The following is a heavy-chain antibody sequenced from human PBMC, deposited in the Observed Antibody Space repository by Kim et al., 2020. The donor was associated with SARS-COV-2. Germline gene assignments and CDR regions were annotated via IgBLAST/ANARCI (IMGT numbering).Heavy chain of an antibody. CDR2: IDTSGSTI. CDR3: ARHPIRGGLDPFDI. CDR1: GFTLGTYE. D-gene: IGHD3-10*01. J-gene: IGHJ3*02. V-gene: IGHV3-48*03. Sequence: GGSLRLSCVASGFTLGTYEMNWVRQAPGKGLEWLSFIDTSGSTIYYADSVKGQFTISRDNTMNSLHLQMSGLKVEDTAVYFCARHPIRGGLDPFDIWCQGTMVTVAS.